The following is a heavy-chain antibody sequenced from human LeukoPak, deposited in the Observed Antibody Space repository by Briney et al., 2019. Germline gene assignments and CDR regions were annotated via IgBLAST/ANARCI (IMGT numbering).Heavy chain of an antibody. CDR2: ISGSGGST. J-gene: IGHJ4*02. V-gene: IGHV3-23*01. D-gene: IGHD3-22*01. CDR3: AKDVRYYDSSGYYFDY. Sequence: PGGSLRLSCAASGFTFSSYAMSWVRQAPGKGLEWVSAISGSGGSTCYADSVKGRFTISRDNSKNTLYLQMNSLRAEDTAVYYCAKDVRYYDSSGYYFDYWGQGTLVTVSS. CDR1: GFTFSSYA.